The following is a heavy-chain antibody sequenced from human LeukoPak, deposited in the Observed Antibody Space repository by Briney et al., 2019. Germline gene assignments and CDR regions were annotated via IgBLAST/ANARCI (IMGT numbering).Heavy chain of an antibody. CDR1: GGSVSSSSYY. Sequence: KPSETLSLTCTVSGGSVSSSSYYWGWIRQPPGKGLEWIGSIYYSGSTEYNPSLKSRVTISVDTSRNQFSLKLSSVTAADTAVYCCARHQSYGSGTYYAPFDYWGQGTLVTVSS. CDR3: ARHQSYGSGTYYAPFDY. J-gene: IGHJ4*02. D-gene: IGHD3-10*01. CDR2: IYYSGST. V-gene: IGHV4-39*01.